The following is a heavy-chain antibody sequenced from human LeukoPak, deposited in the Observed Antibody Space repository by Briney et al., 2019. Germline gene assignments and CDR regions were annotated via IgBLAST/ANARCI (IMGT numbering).Heavy chain of an antibody. V-gene: IGHV3-11*04. Sequence: PGGSLRLSCGASGFTFSDYYMSWIRQAPGKGLEWVSYISSSGSTIYYADSVKGRFTISRDNAKNSLYLQMNSLRAEDTAVYYCARGCSSTSCYSGAFDIWGQGTMVTVSS. J-gene: IGHJ3*02. CDR2: ISSSGSTI. CDR3: ARGCSSTSCYSGAFDI. CDR1: GFTFSDYY. D-gene: IGHD2-2*01.